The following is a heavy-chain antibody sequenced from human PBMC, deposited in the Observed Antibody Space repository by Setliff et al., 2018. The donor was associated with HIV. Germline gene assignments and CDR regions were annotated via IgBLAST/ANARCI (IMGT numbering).Heavy chain of an antibody. CDR2: IRSKANNYAT. CDR3: TRLVQMATITNFDY. J-gene: IGHJ4*02. CDR1: GFTFSNYN. D-gene: IGHD4-4*01. Sequence: GGSLRLSCAASGFTFSNYNMKWVRQASGKGLEWVGHIRSKANNYATAYAASVKGRFTISRDDSKNTAYLQMNSLKTEDTAVYYCTRLVQMATITNFDYWGQGTLVTVSS. V-gene: IGHV3-73*01.